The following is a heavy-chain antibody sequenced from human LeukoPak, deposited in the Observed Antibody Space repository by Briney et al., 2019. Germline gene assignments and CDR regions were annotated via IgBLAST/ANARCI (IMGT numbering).Heavy chain of an antibody. CDR2: ISGSGGST. J-gene: IGHJ4*02. CDR3: AKDPTYCGGDCYSNYFDY. D-gene: IGHD2-21*02. Sequence: PGGSLRLSCAASGFTFSSYAMSWVRQAPGKGLEWVSAISGSGGSTYYADSVKGRFTISRDNSKNTLYLQMNSLRAEDTAVYYCAKDPTYCGGDCYSNYFDYWGQGTLVTVSS. CDR1: GFTFSSYA. V-gene: IGHV3-23*01.